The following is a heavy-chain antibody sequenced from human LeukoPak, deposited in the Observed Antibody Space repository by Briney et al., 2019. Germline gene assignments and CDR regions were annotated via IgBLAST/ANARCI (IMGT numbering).Heavy chain of an antibody. CDR2: IYYSGST. V-gene: IGHV4-39*01. CDR1: GDSISRSSYY. D-gene: IGHD5-18*01. Sequence: SENLSLTCTVSGDSISRSSYYWGWIRQSPGKGLEWIGNIYYSGSTYYNSSLRSRVTISVDTSKNQFSLKLSSVTAADTAVYYCARDGTAMAIWGQGTLVTVSS. J-gene: IGHJ4*02. CDR3: ARDGTAMAI.